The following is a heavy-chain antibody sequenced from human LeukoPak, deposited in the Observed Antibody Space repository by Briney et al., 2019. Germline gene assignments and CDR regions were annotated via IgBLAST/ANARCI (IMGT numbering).Heavy chain of an antibody. J-gene: IGHJ4*02. CDR2: ISYDGSNK. Sequence: PGRSLRLSCAASGFTFSSYAMHWVRQAPGKGLEWVAVISYDGSNKYYADSVKGRFTISRDNSKNTLYLQMNSLRAEDTAVCYCASGTGYFDWLFPYWGQGTLVTVSS. V-gene: IGHV3-30*04. D-gene: IGHD3-9*01. CDR1: GFTFSSYA. CDR3: ASGTGYFDWLFPY.